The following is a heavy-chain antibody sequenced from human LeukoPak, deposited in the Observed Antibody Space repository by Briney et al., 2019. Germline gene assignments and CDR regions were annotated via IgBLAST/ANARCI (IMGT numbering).Heavy chain of an antibody. CDR1: GFTFSSYG. Sequence: GGSLRLSCAASGFTFSSYGMHWVRQAPGKGLEWVAVIWYDGSNKYYADSVKGRFTISRDNSKNTLYLQMNSLRAEDTAVYYCARDPGGAAVPIYYFDYWGQGTLVTVSS. D-gene: IGHD6-25*01. J-gene: IGHJ4*02. CDR3: ARDPGGAAVPIYYFDY. CDR2: IWYDGSNK. V-gene: IGHV3-33*01.